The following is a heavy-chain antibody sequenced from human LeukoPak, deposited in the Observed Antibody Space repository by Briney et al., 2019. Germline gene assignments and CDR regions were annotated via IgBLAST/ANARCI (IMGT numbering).Heavy chain of an antibody. V-gene: IGHV3-7*01. CDR3: ARRYMSTSAEDFDY. D-gene: IGHD3-16*02. CDR2: INQDGSER. Sequence: GGSLSLSCAASAFTFSSYAVSWVRQAPGKGLEWVANINQDGSERYYVDSVKGRFTISRDNAKNSLYLQMNSLRAEDAAVYYCARRYMSTSAEDFDYWGQGTLVTVSS. J-gene: IGHJ4*02. CDR1: AFTFSSYA.